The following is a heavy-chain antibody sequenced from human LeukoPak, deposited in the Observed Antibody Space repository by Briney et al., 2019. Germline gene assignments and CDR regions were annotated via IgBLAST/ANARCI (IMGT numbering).Heavy chain of an antibody. V-gene: IGHV3-21*01. J-gene: IGHJ4*02. CDR3: ARIQSAYSYGYDPFDY. D-gene: IGHD5-18*01. Sequence: GGSLRLSCAASGFTFSSYNMNWVRQAPGKGLEWVSSISTSSSYKYYADSVKGRFTISRDNAKNSLYLQMNSLRAEDTAMYYCARIQSAYSYGYDPFDYWGQGTLVTVSS. CDR1: GFTFSSYN. CDR2: ISTSSSYK.